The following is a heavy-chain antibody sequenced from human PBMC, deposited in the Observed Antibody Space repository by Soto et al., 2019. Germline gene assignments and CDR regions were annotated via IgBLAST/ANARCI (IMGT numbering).Heavy chain of an antibody. D-gene: IGHD4-4*01. CDR3: AKDSNKYSSPLRGRYFDY. J-gene: IGHJ4*03. CDR1: GFPFSSYV. V-gene: IGHV3-23*01. Sequence: EVQLLESGGGLVQRGGSLRLSCAASGFPFSSYVVAWVRQAPGKGLEWVSGISGGGSNTFYADSVKGRFTISRDNSKNTLLVQMNSLGAEDTAVYYCAKDSNKYSSPLRGRYFDYWGQGIGVTVSS. CDR2: ISGGGSNT.